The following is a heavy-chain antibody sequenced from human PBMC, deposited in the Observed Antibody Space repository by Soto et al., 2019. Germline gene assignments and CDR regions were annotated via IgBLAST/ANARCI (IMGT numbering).Heavy chain of an antibody. D-gene: IGHD1-26*01. CDR3: ARAGVGATRYFDY. CDR1: GGSISSYY. J-gene: IGHJ4*02. V-gene: IGHV4-59*01. CDR2: IYYSGST. Sequence: QVQLQESGPGLVKPSETLSLTCTVSGGSISSYYWSWIRQPPGKGLEWIGYIYYSGSTNYNPSLKSRVTTSVATSKNPFSLTLGSVTAADTAVYYCARAGVGATRYFDYWGQGTLVTVSS.